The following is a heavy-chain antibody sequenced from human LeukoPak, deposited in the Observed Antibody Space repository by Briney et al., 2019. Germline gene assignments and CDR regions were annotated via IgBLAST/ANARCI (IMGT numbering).Heavy chain of an antibody. V-gene: IGHV3-33*01. J-gene: IGHJ4*02. Sequence: PGGALRLSCSASGCTFSSYGLYWVRQAPAKGLEWVAVIWYDGSNKYYADSVKGRFTISRDNSKNTLYLQMNSLRAEDTAVYYCARDRSTGSYFYFDYWGQGTLVTVSS. CDR1: GCTFSSYG. CDR3: ARDRSTGSYFYFDY. D-gene: IGHD6-19*01. CDR2: IWYDGSNK.